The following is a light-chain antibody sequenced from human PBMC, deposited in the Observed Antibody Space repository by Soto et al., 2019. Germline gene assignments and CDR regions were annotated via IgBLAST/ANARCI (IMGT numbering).Light chain of an antibody. Sequence: DVVLTQSPLSLPVTLGQPAFISCRSSQSLVYNDGNIYLNWFQQRPGQSPRRLIYKVSNRDSGVPDRFSGSGSGTDFTLQISRVEAEDVGVYYCMQGTHSWTFGQVTKVDIK. CDR1: QSLVYNDGNIY. V-gene: IGKV2-30*01. CDR2: KVS. J-gene: IGKJ1*01. CDR3: MQGTHSWT.